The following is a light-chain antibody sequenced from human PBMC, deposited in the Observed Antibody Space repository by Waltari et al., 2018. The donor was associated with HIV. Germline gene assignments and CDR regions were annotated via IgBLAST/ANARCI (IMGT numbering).Light chain of an antibody. CDR2: GNT. V-gene: IGLV1-40*01. Sequence: QSVLTQPPSVSGAPGQRVTISCTGSSSNIGAGYDVHWFQQLPGTAPKLLISGNTNRPSGVPDRFSGAKSGTSASLAITGLQAEDEGDYYCQSYDSGLSAYVFGTGTKVTVL. J-gene: IGLJ1*01. CDR3: QSYDSGLSAYV. CDR1: SSNIGAGYD.